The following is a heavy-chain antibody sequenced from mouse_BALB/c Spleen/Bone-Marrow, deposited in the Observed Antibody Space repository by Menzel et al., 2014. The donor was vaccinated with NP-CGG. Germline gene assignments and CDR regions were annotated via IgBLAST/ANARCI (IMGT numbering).Heavy chain of an antibody. CDR2: IHYSGST. D-gene: IGHD1-1*01. J-gene: IGHJ1*01. Sequence: VQLKQSGPDLVKPSQSLSLTCTVTGYSITSGYSWHWIRQFPGNKLEWMGYIHYSGSTNYNPSLKSRISITRDTSKNQFFLQLNSVTTEDTATYYCARTYYGSSSNYWYFDVWGAGTTVTVSS. V-gene: IGHV3-1*02. CDR1: GYSITSGYS. CDR3: ARTYYGSSSNYWYFDV.